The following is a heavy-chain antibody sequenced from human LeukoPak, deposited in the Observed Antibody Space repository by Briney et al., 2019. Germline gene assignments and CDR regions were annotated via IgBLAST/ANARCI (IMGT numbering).Heavy chain of an antibody. CDR3: AREKTSGVVVVNAYFDY. CDR1: GFTFDDYG. J-gene: IGHJ4*02. V-gene: IGHV3-20*04. CDR2: INWNGGST. Sequence: GGSLRLSCAASGFTFDDYGMSWVRQAPGKGLEWVSGINWNGGSTGYADSVKGRFTISRDNAKNSLYLQMNSLRAEDTALYYCAREKTSGVVVVNAYFDYWGQGTLVTVSS. D-gene: IGHD3-22*01.